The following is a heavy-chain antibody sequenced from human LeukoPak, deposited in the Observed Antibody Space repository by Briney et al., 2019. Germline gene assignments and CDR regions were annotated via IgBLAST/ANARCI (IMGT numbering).Heavy chain of an antibody. D-gene: IGHD2-21*02. CDR1: GYTFTSYY. V-gene: IGHV1-46*01. CDR3: ARDLNCGGDCYASLGFDY. CDR2: INPSGGST. Sequence: ASVKVSCKASGYTFTSYYMNWVRQAPGQGLEWMGIINPSGGSTSYAQKFQGRVTMTRDTSTSTVYMELSSLRSEDTAVYYCARDLNCGGDCYASLGFDYWGQGTLVTVSS. J-gene: IGHJ4*02.